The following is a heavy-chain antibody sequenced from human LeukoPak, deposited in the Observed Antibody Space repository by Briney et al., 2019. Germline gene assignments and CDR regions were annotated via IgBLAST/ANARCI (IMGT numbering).Heavy chain of an antibody. CDR1: GFTFSSYG. V-gene: IGHV3-30*18. Sequence: PGGSLRLSCAASGFTFSSYGMHWVRQAPGKGLEWVAVISYDGSNKYYADSVKGRFTISRDNSENTLYLQMNSLRAEDTAVYYCAKLPSGTDAFDIWGQGTMVTVSS. CDR2: ISYDGSNK. D-gene: IGHD2-2*01. J-gene: IGHJ3*02. CDR3: AKLPSGTDAFDI.